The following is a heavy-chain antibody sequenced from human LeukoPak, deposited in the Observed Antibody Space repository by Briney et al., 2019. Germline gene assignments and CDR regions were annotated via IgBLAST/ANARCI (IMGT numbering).Heavy chain of an antibody. Sequence: SETLSLTYTVSGGSISSYYWSWIRQPPGKGLEWIGYIYYSGSTNYNPSLKSRVTMSVDTSKNQFSLKLSSVTAADTAVYYCARHTSSAAVHYFDYWGQGTLVTVSS. D-gene: IGHD6-13*01. J-gene: IGHJ4*02. V-gene: IGHV4-59*08. CDR3: ARHTSSAAVHYFDY. CDR2: IYYSGST. CDR1: GGSISSYY.